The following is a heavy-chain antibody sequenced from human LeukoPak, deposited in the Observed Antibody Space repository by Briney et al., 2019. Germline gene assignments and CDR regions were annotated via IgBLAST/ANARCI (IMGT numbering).Heavy chain of an antibody. Sequence: HSETLSLTCTVSGGSISSYYWSWIRQPPGKGLEWIGYIYYSGSTNYNPSLKSRVTISVDTSKNQFSLKLSSVTAGDTAVYYCARVPGDYYFDYWGQGTLVTVSS. J-gene: IGHJ4*02. D-gene: IGHD7-27*01. CDR1: GGSISSYY. CDR2: IYYSGST. CDR3: ARVPGDYYFDY. V-gene: IGHV4-59*01.